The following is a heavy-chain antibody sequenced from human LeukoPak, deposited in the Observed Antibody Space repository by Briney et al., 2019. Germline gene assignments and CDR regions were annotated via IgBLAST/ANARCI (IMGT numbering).Heavy chain of an antibody. D-gene: IGHD3-3*01. CDR3: ARGAEYYAIWRGYAGYSDY. V-gene: IGHV4-38-2*02. CDR2: IYHRGST. J-gene: IGHJ4*02. Sequence: PSETLPLTCTVSGYSISDGYYWGWIRPPPGKGLEWVGSIYHRGSTYYNPSLRSRVTISLDRSKKKFSLKLTSVTAADTAVYFCARGAEYYAIWRGYAGYSDYWGQGISVTVSS. CDR1: GYSISDGYY.